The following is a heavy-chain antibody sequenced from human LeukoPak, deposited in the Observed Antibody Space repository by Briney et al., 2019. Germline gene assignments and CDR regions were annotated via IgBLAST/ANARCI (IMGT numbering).Heavy chain of an antibody. V-gene: IGHV3-7*01. D-gene: IGHD4-17*01. J-gene: IGHJ4*02. CDR3: ARVGARQILEY. CDR1: EFTFSSYW. Sequence: GGSLRLSCAASEFTFSSYWMSWVRQAPGKGLEWVANIKQDGGEKYYLDSVKGRFTVSRDNAKNSLYLQMSSLRAEDTVVYYCARVGARQILEYWGQGTLVTVSS. CDR2: IKQDGGEK.